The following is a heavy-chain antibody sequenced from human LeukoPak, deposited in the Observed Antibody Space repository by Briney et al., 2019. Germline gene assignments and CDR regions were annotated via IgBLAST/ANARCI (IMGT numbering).Heavy chain of an antibody. V-gene: IGHV3-30*02. Sequence: GGSLRLSCAASGFTFSSYGMHWVRQAPGKGLEWVAFIRYDGSNKYYAGSVKGRFTISRDNSKNTLYLQMNSLRAEDTAVYYCAKGAAAGFDYWGQGTLVTVSS. J-gene: IGHJ4*02. CDR2: IRYDGSNK. CDR1: GFTFSSYG. D-gene: IGHD6-13*01. CDR3: AKGAAAGFDY.